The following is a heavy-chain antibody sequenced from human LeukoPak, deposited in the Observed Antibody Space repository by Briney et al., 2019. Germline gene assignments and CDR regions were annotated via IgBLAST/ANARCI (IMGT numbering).Heavy chain of an antibody. V-gene: IGHV4-39*01. CDR3: ASTIVGAPDY. J-gene: IGHJ4*02. D-gene: IGHD1-26*01. Sequence: PSETLSLTCTVSGGSISSSSHYWGWIRQPPGKGLEWIGSIYYSGSTYYNPSLKSRVTISVDTSKNQFSLKLSSVTAADTAVYYCASTIVGAPDYWGQGTLVTVSS. CDR2: IYYSGST. CDR1: GGSISSSSHY.